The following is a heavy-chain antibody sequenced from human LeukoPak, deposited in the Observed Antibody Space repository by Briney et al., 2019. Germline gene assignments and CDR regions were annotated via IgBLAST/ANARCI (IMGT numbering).Heavy chain of an antibody. D-gene: IGHD2-15*01. Sequence: RSLRLSCAASGFIFSNYGMHWVRQAPGKGLEWVAVISYDGSDKYYADSVKGRFTISRDNSKNTLYLQMNSLRAEDTAVYYCATDQGYCSGGSCLYYFDYWGQGTLVTVSS. CDR3: ATDQGYCSGGSCLYYFDY. CDR1: GFIFSNYG. J-gene: IGHJ4*02. CDR2: ISYDGSDK. V-gene: IGHV3-30-3*01.